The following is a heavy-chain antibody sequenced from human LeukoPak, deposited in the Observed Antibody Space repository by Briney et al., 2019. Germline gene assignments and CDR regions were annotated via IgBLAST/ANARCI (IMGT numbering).Heavy chain of an antibody. Sequence: GGSLRLSCAASGFTFSDYYMSWIRQAPGKGLEWVSYISSSGSTIYYADSVKGRFTISRDNAKNSLYLQMNSLRAEDTAVYYCAKPDRITIFGVVIYPMDVWGQGTTVTVSS. V-gene: IGHV3-11*01. D-gene: IGHD3-3*01. CDR1: GFTFSDYY. J-gene: IGHJ6*02. CDR2: ISSSGSTI. CDR3: AKPDRITIFGVVIYPMDV.